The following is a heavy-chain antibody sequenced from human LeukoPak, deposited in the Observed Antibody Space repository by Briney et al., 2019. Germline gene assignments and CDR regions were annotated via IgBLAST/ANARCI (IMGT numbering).Heavy chain of an antibody. CDR1: GASISTYY. CDR3: VQDGPLRSDY. J-gene: IGHJ4*02. V-gene: IGHV4-4*07. CDR2: IFASGST. D-gene: IGHD5/OR15-5a*01. Sequence: SETLSLTCTDSGASISTYYWSWNRQPAAKGLEWIGRIFASGSTNYNPCLKSRIAMSVDTSKNQFSLNLTSVTAADTAMYYCVQDGPLRSDYWGQGTLVTVSS.